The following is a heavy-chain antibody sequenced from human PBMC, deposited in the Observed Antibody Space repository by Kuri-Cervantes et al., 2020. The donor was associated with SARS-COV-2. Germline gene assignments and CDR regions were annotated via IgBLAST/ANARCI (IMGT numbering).Heavy chain of an antibody. J-gene: IGHJ4*02. Sequence: GESLKISCAASGFTFSDHYMDWVRQAPGKGLEWVGRTRNKANSYTTEYAASVKGRFTISRDDSKNSLYLQMNSLKTEDTAVYYCTTFIHTYYYDSSGYYYAHYWGQGTLVTVSS. CDR2: TRNKANSYTT. V-gene: IGHV3-72*01. D-gene: IGHD3-22*01. CDR1: GFTFSDHY. CDR3: TTFIHTYYYDSSGYYYAHY.